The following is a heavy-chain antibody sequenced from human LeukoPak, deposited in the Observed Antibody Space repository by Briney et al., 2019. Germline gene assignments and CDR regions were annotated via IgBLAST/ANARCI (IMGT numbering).Heavy chain of an antibody. D-gene: IGHD2-2*01. J-gene: IGHJ6*02. Sequence: ASVKVSCKASGGTFSSYAISWVRQAPGQGLEWMGWINPNSGGTNYAQKFQGWVTMTRDTSISTAYMELSRLRSDDTAVYYCARERQVVPAAMVDYYYGMDVWGQGTTVTVSS. CDR2: INPNSGGT. CDR1: GGTFSSYA. V-gene: IGHV1-2*04. CDR3: ARERQVVPAAMVDYYYGMDV.